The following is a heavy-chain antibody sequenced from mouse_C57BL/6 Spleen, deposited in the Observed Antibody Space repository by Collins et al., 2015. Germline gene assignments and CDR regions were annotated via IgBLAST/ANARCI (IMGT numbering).Heavy chain of an antibody. D-gene: IGHD2-4*01. J-gene: IGHJ4*01. Sequence: DVQLQESGPGLVKPSQSLSLPALSLATPVTSGYYWNWIRQFPGNKLEWMGYINHDGSNDCNPSLKNRISISRDTSKNQFFLKLNSVTTEDTATYYCARGMTTTAMDYWGQGTSVTVSS. CDR2: INHDGSN. CDR3: ARGMTTTAMDY. V-gene: IGHV3-6*02. CDR1: ATPVTSGYY.